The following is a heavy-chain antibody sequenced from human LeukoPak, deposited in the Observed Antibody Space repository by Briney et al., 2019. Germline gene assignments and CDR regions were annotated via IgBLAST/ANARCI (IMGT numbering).Heavy chain of an antibody. CDR3: AKTQHSSSLRAALGLNDY. J-gene: IGHJ4*02. Sequence: GGSLRLSCAASGFTFSSYGMSWVRQAPGKGLEWVSAISGSGGSTYYADSVKGRFTISRDNSKNTLYLQMNSLRAEDTAVYYCAKTQHSSSLRAALGLNDYWGQGTLVTVSS. CDR1: GFTFSSYG. CDR2: ISGSGGST. D-gene: IGHD6-13*01. V-gene: IGHV3-23*01.